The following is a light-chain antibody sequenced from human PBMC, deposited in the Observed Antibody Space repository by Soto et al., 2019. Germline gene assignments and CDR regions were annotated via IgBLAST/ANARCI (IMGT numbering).Light chain of an antibody. Sequence: PGERANLSCRASQSVTNNYLAWLQQKPGQAPRLLIYGASNRATGIPDRFSGSGSGTDFTLTISRLEPEDFAVYYCQQYGGLPRTFGQGTKVDIK. CDR1: QSVTNNY. V-gene: IGKV3-20*01. J-gene: IGKJ1*01. CDR3: QQYGGLPRT. CDR2: GAS.